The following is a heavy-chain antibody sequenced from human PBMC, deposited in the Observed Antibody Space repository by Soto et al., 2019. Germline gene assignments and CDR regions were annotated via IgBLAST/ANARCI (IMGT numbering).Heavy chain of an antibody. CDR2: ISPYNDYT. CDR3: ARLPTSGYHTHYYYAMDV. V-gene: IGHV1-18*01. Sequence: QAQLEQSGAEGKKPGASVKVACKASGYTFYNYGITWVRQAPGHGLEWLGWISPYNDYTNYAQKFQGRFAMTTDTSTSTGFVEQRSLSSDDTAVYFCARLPTSGYHTHYYYAMDVWGQGTTVTVSS. J-gene: IGHJ6*02. D-gene: IGHD5-12*01. CDR1: GYTFYNYG.